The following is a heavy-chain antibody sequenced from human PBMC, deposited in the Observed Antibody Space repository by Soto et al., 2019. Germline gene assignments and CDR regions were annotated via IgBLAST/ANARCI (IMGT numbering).Heavy chain of an antibody. Sequence: QVQLVESGGGVVQPGTSLRLSCAASGVTFSTSVMHWVRQATGKGLAWVAGISHDGNGHHYPDSVKGRFSVSRDNSKNTWFLQMDSLRAEDTAGYYCTREHHRSGRAGTFHPWGQGTLVTVSS. J-gene: IGHJ1*01. V-gene: IGHV3-30*01. D-gene: IGHD3-22*01. CDR2: ISHDGNGH. CDR1: GVTFSTSV. CDR3: TREHHRSGRAGTFHP.